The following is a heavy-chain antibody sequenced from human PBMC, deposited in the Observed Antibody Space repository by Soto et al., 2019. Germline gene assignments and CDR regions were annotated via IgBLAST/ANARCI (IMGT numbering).Heavy chain of an antibody. D-gene: IGHD3-3*01. J-gene: IGHJ6*02. CDR1: GGTFSSYA. CDR3: ARDRGASITIFGVVIIPPRHYGMDV. V-gene: IGHV1-69*01. CDR2: IIPIFGTA. Sequence: QVQLVQSGAEVKKPGSSVKVSCKASGGTFSSYAISWVRQAPGQGLEWMGGIIPIFGTANYAQKFQGRVTLTAGESTKTAKTELSSLRSEDKAVYYCARDRGASITIFGVVIIPPRHYGMDVWGQGTTVTVSS.